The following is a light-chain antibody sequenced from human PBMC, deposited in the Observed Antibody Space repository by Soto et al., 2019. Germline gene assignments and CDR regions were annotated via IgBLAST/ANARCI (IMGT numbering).Light chain of an antibody. V-gene: IGKV1-5*03. J-gene: IGKJ1*01. CDR2: KAS. CDR3: QHNNSYSEA. CDR1: ETISSW. Sequence: IHMTQSPSTLSGSVGDRVTITCRASETISSWLAWYQQKPGKAPKLLIYKASTLKSGVPSRFSGSGSGTEFTLAISSLQPDDFATYYCQHNNSYSEAFGQGTKVELK.